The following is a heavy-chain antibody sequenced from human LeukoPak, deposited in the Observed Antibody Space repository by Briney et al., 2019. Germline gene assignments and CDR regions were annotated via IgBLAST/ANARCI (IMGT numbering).Heavy chain of an antibody. Sequence: GRSLRLSCAASGFTFSSYGMHWVRQAPGKGLEWVAVISYDGSNKYYADSVKGRFTISRDNSKNTLYLQMNSLRAEDTAVYYCAKVRGRGVVTAISYYFDYWGQGTLVTVSS. CDR1: GFTFSSYG. V-gene: IGHV3-30*18. CDR2: ISYDGSNK. CDR3: AKVRGRGVVTAISYYFDY. J-gene: IGHJ4*02. D-gene: IGHD2-21*02.